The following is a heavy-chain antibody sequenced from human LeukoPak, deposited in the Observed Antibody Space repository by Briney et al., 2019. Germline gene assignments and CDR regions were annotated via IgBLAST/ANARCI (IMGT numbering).Heavy chain of an antibody. CDR1: LGSLSTSGYY. V-gene: IGHV4-39*01. D-gene: IGHD6-19*01. CDR2: LYHSATP. CDR3: ARHFPAVVPPQD. Sequence: DAPSLTPTHSLGSLSTSGYYWGWTRQPPGKGLARLPTLYHSATPHYNTPLKRRVTISVDTSNNQFSLRLSSVTAADTAGYYWARHFPAVVPPQDCGEGSLVTVSS. J-gene: IGHJ1*01.